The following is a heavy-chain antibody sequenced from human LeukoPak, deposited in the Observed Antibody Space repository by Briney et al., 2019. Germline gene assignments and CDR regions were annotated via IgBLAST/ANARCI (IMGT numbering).Heavy chain of an antibody. CDR1: GGSISGGSYY. CDR3: AREFDYVWGTYGMDV. CDR2: IYTSGST. D-gene: IGHD3-16*01. J-gene: IGHJ6*02. Sequence: PSQTLSLTCTVSGGSISGGSYYWSWIRQPAGKGLEWIWRIYTSGSTTYNPSLKSRVTISVDTSKNQFSLKLSSVTAADTAVYYCAREFDYVWGTYGMDVWGQGTTVTVSS. V-gene: IGHV4-61*02.